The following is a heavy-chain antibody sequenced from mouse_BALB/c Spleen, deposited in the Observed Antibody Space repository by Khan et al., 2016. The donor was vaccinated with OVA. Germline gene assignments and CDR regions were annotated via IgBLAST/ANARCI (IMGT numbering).Heavy chain of an antibody. CDR1: GYTFTTYT. CDR3: ARPQGIYYGSYGAMDY. Sequence: QVRLQQSTAELARPGASVKMSCKASGYTFTTYTMHWVKQRPGQGLEWIGYISPSSGYTAYNQKFKGKTTLTADKSSTTAYMQLSSLTSEDSAVYYCARPQGIYYGSYGAMDYWGQGTSVTVSS. J-gene: IGHJ4*01. V-gene: IGHV1-4*02. CDR2: ISPSSGYT. D-gene: IGHD2-1*01.